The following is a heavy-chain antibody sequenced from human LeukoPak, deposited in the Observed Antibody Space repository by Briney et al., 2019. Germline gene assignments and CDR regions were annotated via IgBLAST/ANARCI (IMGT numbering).Heavy chain of an antibody. J-gene: IGHJ4*02. CDR2: INPNHGDT. CDR3: ARDYYDSSGYSDYFDY. Sequence: ASVKVSCKASGYTFTGYYMHWVRQAPGQGLEWMGWINPNHGDTNYAQKFQDRVSMTRDTSISTAYMHLSRLRSADTAVYYCARDYYDSSGYSDYFDYWGQGTLVTVSS. D-gene: IGHD3-22*01. CDR1: GYTFTGYY. V-gene: IGHV1-2*02.